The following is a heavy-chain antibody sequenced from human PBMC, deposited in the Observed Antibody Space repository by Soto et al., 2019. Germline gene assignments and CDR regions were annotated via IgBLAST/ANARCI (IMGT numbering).Heavy chain of an antibody. V-gene: IGHV1-18*01. Sequence: QVQLVQSGAEVKKPGASVKVSCKASGYTFTSYGISWVRQAPGQGLEWMGWISAYNGNTNYAQKPQARVTRTPDKSKSKADKGLGRLRYDETAVYYGAGLQWGLGGRYYDSSGYYASDGGGATDYWGQGTLVTVSS. D-gene: IGHD3-22*01. CDR3: AGLQWGLGGRYYDSSGYYASDGGGATDY. J-gene: IGHJ4*02. CDR2: ISAYNGNT. CDR1: GYTFTSYG.